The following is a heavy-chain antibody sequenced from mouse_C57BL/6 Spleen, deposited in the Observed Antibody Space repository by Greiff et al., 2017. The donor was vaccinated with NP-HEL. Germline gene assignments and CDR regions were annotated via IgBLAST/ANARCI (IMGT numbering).Heavy chain of an antibody. CDR1: GYAFSSYW. Sequence: VKVVESGAELVKPGASVKISCKASGYAFSSYWMNWVKQRPGKGLEWIGQIYPGDGDTNYNGKFKGKATLTADKSSSTAYMQLSSLTSEDSAVYFCARPGITTVNWYFDVWGTGTTVTVSS. V-gene: IGHV1-80*01. J-gene: IGHJ1*03. CDR2: IYPGDGDT. CDR3: ARPGITTVNWYFDV. D-gene: IGHD1-1*01.